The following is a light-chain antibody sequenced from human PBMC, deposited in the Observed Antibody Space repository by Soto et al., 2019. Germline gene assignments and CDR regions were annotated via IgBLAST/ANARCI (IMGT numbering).Light chain of an antibody. V-gene: IGKV3-20*01. Sequence: ETVLTQSPGTVSLSPGERATLSCTTSQTVNSDYLAWYQQKPGQAPSLLIYGVFNRATGIPDRFSGSGSGTYFTLTISGLEPDDSAVYYCQHYDGSPRTFGQGTNLEI. J-gene: IGKJ2*01. CDR3: QHYDGSPRT. CDR2: GVF. CDR1: QTVNSDY.